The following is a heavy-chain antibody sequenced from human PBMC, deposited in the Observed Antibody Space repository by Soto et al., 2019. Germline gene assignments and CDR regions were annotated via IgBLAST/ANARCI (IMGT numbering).Heavy chain of an antibody. CDR1: GYTFSNFW. CDR2: IYPGDTET. J-gene: IGHJ4*02. CDR3: ARSPRSSPYFDY. V-gene: IGHV5-51*01. Sequence: GESLKISCQCSGYTFSNFWIAWVRQLPGKGLEYMGIIYPGDTETRYSPSFHGKVTISADRSIGTAYLQWSSLEASDSAFYFCARSPRSSPYFDYWGQGALVTVSS. D-gene: IGHD6-13*01.